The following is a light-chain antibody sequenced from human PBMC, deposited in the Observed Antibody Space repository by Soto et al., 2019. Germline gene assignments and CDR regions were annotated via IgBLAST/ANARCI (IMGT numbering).Light chain of an antibody. V-gene: IGKV3-15*01. CDR1: QYIGSN. CDR3: EQYNNWPIT. Sequence: EIVLPQSPGTLSVSRGETATLSCRASQYIGSNLAWYQQKPGQAPGLLIYGASTRATGIPARFSGFGSGTEFTLTISSLQSEDFAVYYCEQYNNWPITFGQGTRLE. CDR2: GAS. J-gene: IGKJ5*01.